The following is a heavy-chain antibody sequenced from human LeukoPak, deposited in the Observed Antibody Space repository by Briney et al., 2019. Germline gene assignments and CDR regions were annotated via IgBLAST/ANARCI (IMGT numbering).Heavy chain of an antibody. J-gene: IGHJ4*02. D-gene: IGHD2-15*01. CDR2: VSGSGCST. CDR1: VFTLWNHP. Sequence: PGGSLRLSCAPSVFTLWNHPVRWVRRAPGKGGVWVSGVSGSGCSTYYADSGKGRFTISRDNSKNTLFLQMKSLRAEDTAVYYCAKAKIVVATTSSLDYWGEGSLVTVSS. V-gene: IGHV3-23*01. CDR3: AKAKIVVATTSSLDY.